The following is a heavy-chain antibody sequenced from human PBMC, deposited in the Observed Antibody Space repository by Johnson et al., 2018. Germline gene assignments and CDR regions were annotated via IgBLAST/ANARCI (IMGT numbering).Heavy chain of an antibody. CDR1: GFTFDDYG. D-gene: IGHD3-10*01. CDR2: MSWNSGYT. Sequence: VQLVESGGGLVQPGRSXRLSCAASGFTFDDYGMHWVRQAPGKGLEWVSGMSWNSGYTDIASSVRGRFTIARDNDKRSLYLQMNDLRPEDTSLYYCAKDIGYFPSGTYSPYYDFGMDVWGQGTTVTVSS. V-gene: IGHV3-9*01. CDR3: AKDIGYFPSGTYSPYYDFGMDV. J-gene: IGHJ6*02.